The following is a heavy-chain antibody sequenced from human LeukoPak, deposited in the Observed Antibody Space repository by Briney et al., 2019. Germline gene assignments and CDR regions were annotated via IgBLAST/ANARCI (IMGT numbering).Heavy chain of an antibody. Sequence: SETLSLTCTVSGYSISSGYYWGWIRQPPGKGLEWIANIYHSGNTYYNPSLKSRVTVSFDTSKNQFSLSLTSVTAADTAVYYCTKRRGYSFGFDYYYMHVWGKGTTVTISS. D-gene: IGHD5-18*01. CDR1: GYSISSGYY. V-gene: IGHV4-38-2*02. CDR3: TKRRGYSFGFDYYYMHV. J-gene: IGHJ6*03. CDR2: IYHSGNT.